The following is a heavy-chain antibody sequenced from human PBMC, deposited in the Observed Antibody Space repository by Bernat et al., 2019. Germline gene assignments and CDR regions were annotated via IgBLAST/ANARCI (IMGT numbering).Heavy chain of an antibody. J-gene: IGHJ4*02. V-gene: IGHV3-30*03. CDR3: VAAAGIGFDY. CDR1: GFTFSSYG. CDR2: ISYDGSNK. D-gene: IGHD6-13*01. Sequence: QVQLVESGGGVVQPGRSLRLSCAASGFTFSSYGMHWVRQAPGKGLEWVAVISYDGSNKYYADSVKGRFTISRDNSKNTLYLQMNSLRAEDTAVYYCVAAAGIGFDYWGQGTLVTVSS.